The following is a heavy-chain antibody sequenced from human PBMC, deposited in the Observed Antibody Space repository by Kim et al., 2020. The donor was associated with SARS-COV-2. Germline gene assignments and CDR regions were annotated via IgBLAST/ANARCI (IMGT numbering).Heavy chain of an antibody. CDR3: ARGLSVSGSPFNGMDV. CDR1: AGTFSSYA. D-gene: IGHD1-26*01. V-gene: IGHV1-69*13. CDR2: IIPIFGTA. Sequence: SVKVSCKASAGTFSSYAISWVRQAPGQGLEWMGGIIPIFGTANYAQKFQGRVTITADESTSTAYMELSSLRSEDTAVYYCARGLSVSGSPFNGMDVWGQGTTVTVSS. J-gene: IGHJ6*02.